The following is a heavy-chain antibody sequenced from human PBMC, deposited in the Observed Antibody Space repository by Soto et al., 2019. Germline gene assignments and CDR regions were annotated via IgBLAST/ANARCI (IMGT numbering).Heavy chain of an antibody. D-gene: IGHD1-7*01. CDR3: ARVFYGNWNLGTANAFDI. CDR2: IYYSGST. Sequence: QVQLQESGPGLVKPSETLSLTCTVSGGSVSSGSYYWSWIRQPPGKGLEWIGYIYYSGSTNYNPALKSRVTISVDTSKNQFSLKLSSVTAADTAVYYCARVFYGNWNLGTANAFDIWGQGTMVTVSS. V-gene: IGHV4-61*01. CDR1: GGSVSSGSYY. J-gene: IGHJ3*02.